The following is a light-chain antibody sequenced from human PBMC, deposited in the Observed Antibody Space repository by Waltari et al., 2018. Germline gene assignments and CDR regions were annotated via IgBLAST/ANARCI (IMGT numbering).Light chain of an antibody. CDR3: QTWDPDTVV. CDR1: SEPSAYA. J-gene: IGLJ2*01. CDR2: LDGGGGH. Sequence: QLAVTQSPSASAPLRASVKLTCTLSSEPSAYAIAWHQHQPEKGPRFLMKLDGGGGHTKGDGIPDRFSGFSSGAERYLTISSLQYEDEAAYYCQTWDPDTVVFGGGTKLTV. V-gene: IGLV4-69*01.